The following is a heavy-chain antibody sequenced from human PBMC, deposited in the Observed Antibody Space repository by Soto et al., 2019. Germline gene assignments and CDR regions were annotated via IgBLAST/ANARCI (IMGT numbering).Heavy chain of an antibody. D-gene: IGHD2-8*01. V-gene: IGHV4-34*01. CDR1: GGSFSGYY. CDR3: ARGRAVLMVYYNWFDP. J-gene: IGHJ5*02. CDR2: INHSGST. Sequence: PETLSLTCAVYGGSFSGYYWSWIRQPPGKGLEWIGEINHSGSTNYNPSLKSRVTISVDTSKSQFSLKLSSVTAADTAVYYCARGRAVLMVYYNWFDPWGQGTLVTVSS.